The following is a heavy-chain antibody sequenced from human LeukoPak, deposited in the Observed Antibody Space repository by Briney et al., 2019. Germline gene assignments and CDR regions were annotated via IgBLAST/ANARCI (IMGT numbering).Heavy chain of an antibody. Sequence: SETLSLTCTVSGGSISSYYWSWIRQPPGKGLELIGYIYYGGSTNYNPSLKSRVTISVDTSKNQFSLKLSSVTAADTAVYYCARLPYSGTYYFDYWGQGTLVTVSS. CDR2: IYYGGST. D-gene: IGHD1-26*01. CDR3: ARLPYSGTYYFDY. V-gene: IGHV4-59*08. CDR1: GGSISSYY. J-gene: IGHJ4*02.